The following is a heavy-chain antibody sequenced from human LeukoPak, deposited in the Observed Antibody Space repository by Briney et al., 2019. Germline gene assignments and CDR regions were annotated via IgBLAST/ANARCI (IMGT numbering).Heavy chain of an antibody. V-gene: IGHV1-24*01. D-gene: IGHD6-13*01. CDR3: ATLIRRAAAGIGWLDP. Sequence: ASVKVSCKVSGYTLTELSMHWVRQAPGKGLEWMGGFDPEDGETIYAQKFQGRVTMTEDTSTDTAYMELSSLRSEDTAVYYCATLIRRAAAGIGWLDPWGQGTLVTVSS. J-gene: IGHJ5*02. CDR2: FDPEDGET. CDR1: GYTLTELS.